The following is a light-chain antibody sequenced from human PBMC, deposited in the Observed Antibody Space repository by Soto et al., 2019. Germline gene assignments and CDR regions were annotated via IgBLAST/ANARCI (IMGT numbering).Light chain of an antibody. Sequence: DLQVTQSQSTLSASVGDRVTITCRASQSISSWLAWYQQKPGKAPKLLIYKASSLESGVPSRFSGSGSGTEFTLTISSLQPDDFATYYCQQYNSLWTFGQGTKVDIK. CDR2: KAS. V-gene: IGKV1-5*03. J-gene: IGKJ1*01. CDR1: QSISSW. CDR3: QQYNSLWT.